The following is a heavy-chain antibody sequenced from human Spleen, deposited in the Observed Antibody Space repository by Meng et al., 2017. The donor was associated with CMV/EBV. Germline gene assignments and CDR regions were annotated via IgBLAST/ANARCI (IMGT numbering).Heavy chain of an antibody. D-gene: IGHD6-6*01. CDR2: IYTSGST. CDR3: ARGLYSTSSFGMDV. Sequence: SETLSLTCTVSGGSISSYYWSWIRQPAGKGLEWIGRIYTSGSTNYNPSLKSRVTMSVDTSKNQFSLKLSSVTAADTAVYYCARGLYSTSSFGMDVWGQGTTVTVSS. CDR1: GGSISSYY. J-gene: IGHJ6*02. V-gene: IGHV4-4*07.